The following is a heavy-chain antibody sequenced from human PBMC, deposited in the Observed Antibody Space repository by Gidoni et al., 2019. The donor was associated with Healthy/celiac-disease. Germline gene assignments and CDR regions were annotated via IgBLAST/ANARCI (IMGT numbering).Heavy chain of an antibody. CDR1: GFPFSSYA. J-gene: IGHJ4*02. V-gene: IGHV3-23*01. Sequence: EVQLLESGGGLVQPGGSLRLSCAASGFPFSSYAMSWVRQAPGKGLEWVAAISGSGGSTYYADSVKGRFTISRDNSKNTLYLQMNSLRAEDTAVYYCAKGGTWIQLWAHFDYWGQGTLVTVSS. CDR3: AKGGTWIQLWAHFDY. CDR2: ISGSGGST. D-gene: IGHD5-18*01.